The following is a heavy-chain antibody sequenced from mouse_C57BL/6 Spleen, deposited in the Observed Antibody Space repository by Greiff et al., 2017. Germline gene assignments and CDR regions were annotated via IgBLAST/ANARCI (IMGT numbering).Heavy chain of an antibody. CDR3: ARSGIITTVVAFDY. D-gene: IGHD1-1*01. J-gene: IGHJ2*01. CDR2: IYPGDGDT. Sequence: HVQLKESGPELVKPGASVKISCKASGYAFSSSWMNWVKQRPGKGLEWIGRIYPGDGDTNYNGKFKGKATLTADKSSSTAYMQLSSLTSEDSAVYFCARSGIITTVVAFDYWGQGTTLTVSS. CDR1: GYAFSSSW. V-gene: IGHV1-82*01.